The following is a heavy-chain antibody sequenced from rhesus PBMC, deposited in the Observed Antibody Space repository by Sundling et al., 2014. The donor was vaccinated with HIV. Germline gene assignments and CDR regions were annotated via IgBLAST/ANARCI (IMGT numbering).Heavy chain of an antibody. D-gene: IGHD4-23*01. CDR2: ISYTGGST. CDR1: GFSFSDYY. V-gene: IGHV3-59*01. CDR3: ARDRGPYSNYPLGSTLVVFGRTVGSTYSXLHTTXSSLRAXSRAPPRAQRPVGGRRRF. Sequence: EVQLVESGGGLAKPGGSLRLSCAASGFSFSDYYMHWVRQAPGKGLEWVSGISYTGGSTYYADSVKGRFIISRENAKNTLYLQMDSLRGEDTAVYYCARDRGPYSNYPLGSTLVVFGRTVGSTYSXLHTTXSSLRAXSRAPPRAQRPVGGRRRF. J-gene: IGHJ5-1*01.